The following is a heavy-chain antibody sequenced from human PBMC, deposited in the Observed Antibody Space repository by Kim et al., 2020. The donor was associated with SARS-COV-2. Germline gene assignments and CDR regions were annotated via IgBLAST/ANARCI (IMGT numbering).Heavy chain of an antibody. V-gene: IGHV4-59*02. CDR3: AKGYGYGGGEGAFDV. CDR2: LFSSGTS. CDR1: GVSVSSHY. J-gene: IGHJ3*01. D-gene: IGHD5-12*01. Sequence: SETLSLTCSVSGVSVSSHYWSWIRQSPGKGPELIGYLFSSGTSTLDPSLRSRLTLSLDTSKNQFSLNLSFVTGGDTAMYYCAKGYGYGGGEGAFDVWGRGTMVIVSS.